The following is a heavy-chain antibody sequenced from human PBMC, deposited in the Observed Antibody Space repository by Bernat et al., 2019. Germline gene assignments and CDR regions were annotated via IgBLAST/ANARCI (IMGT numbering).Heavy chain of an antibody. D-gene: IGHD3-10*01. CDR3: AKGRAGLYYYYGMDV. CDR2: ISSSGSTI. Sequence: EVQLVESGGGLVQPGGSLRLSCAASGFTFSSYEMNWVRQAPGKGLEWVSFISSSGSTIYYADSVKGRFTISRDNAKNSLYLQMNSLRAEDTAVYYCAKGRAGLYYYYGMDVWGQGTTVTVSS. V-gene: IGHV3-48*03. J-gene: IGHJ6*02. CDR1: GFTFSSYE.